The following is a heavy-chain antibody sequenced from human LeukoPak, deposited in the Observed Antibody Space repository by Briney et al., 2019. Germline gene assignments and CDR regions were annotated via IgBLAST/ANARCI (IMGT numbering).Heavy chain of an antibody. D-gene: IGHD1-1*01. CDR3: ARLLERRRIFDY. CDR1: GGSISSSSYY. J-gene: IGHJ4*02. Sequence: PSETLSLTCTVSGGSISSSSYYWGWLRQPPGKGLEWIGSIYYSRSTYYNPSLKSRVTISVDTSKNQFSLKLSSVTAADTAVYYCARLLERRRIFDYWGQGTLVIVSS. V-gene: IGHV4-39*01. CDR2: IYYSRST.